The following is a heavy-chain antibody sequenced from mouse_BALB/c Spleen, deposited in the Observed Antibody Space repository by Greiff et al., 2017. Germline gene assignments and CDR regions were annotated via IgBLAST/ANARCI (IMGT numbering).Heavy chain of an antibody. CDR3: ARQGYGNYPTWCAY. Sequence: EVQRVESGGGLVKPGGSLKLSCAASGFAFSSYDMYWVRQTPEKRLEWVAYISSGGGSTYYPDTVKGRFTISRDNAKNTLYLQMSSLKSEDTAMYYCARQGYGNYPTWCAYWGQGTLVTVSA. V-gene: IGHV5-12-1*01. D-gene: IGHD2-10*02. CDR1: GFAFSSYD. J-gene: IGHJ3*01. CDR2: ISSGGGST.